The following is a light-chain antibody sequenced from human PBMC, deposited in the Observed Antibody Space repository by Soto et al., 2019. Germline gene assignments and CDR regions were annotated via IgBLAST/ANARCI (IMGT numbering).Light chain of an antibody. Sequence: DIQMTQSPSTLSGSVGDRVTISCRASQTISSWLAWYQQKTGKAPELLIYAASTLPSGVPSRFSGSGSGTDFTLTISCLQSEDFATYYSQQYYSFPRTFGQGTKVDIK. J-gene: IGKJ1*01. CDR1: QTISSW. V-gene: IGKV1-5*01. CDR2: AAS. CDR3: QQYYSFPRT.